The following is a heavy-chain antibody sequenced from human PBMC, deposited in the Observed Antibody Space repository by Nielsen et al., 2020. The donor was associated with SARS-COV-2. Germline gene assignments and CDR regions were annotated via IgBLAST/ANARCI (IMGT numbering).Heavy chain of an antibody. CDR2: IDPSDSYT. D-gene: IGHD1-7*01. V-gene: IGHV5-10-1*01. CDR3: ARHELELYAFDI. J-gene: IGHJ3*02. Sequence: GESLKISCQGSGYSFTSYWISWVRQMHGKGLEWMGRIDPSDSYTNYSPSFQGHVTISADKSISTAYLQWSSLKASDTAMYYCARHELELYAFDIWGQGTMVTVSS. CDR1: GYSFTSYW.